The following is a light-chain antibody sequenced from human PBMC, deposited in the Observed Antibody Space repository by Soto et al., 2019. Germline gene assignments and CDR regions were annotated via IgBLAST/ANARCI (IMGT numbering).Light chain of an antibody. J-gene: IGKJ4*01. CDR3: QQRGNWPLT. CDR1: QSVGSS. CDR2: DIS. Sequence: EIVLTQSPATLSLSPGERATLSCRASQSVGSSLAWYQQKPGQAPRLLIYDISNRATGIPGRFSGRGSGTDFTLTISSLEPEDFAVYSCQQRGNWPLTFGGGTNVEIK. V-gene: IGKV3-11*01.